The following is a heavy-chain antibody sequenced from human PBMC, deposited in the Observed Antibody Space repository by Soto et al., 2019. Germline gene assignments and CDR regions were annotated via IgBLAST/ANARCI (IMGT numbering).Heavy chain of an antibody. CDR2: INHSGST. Sequence: SDTLSLTCAVYGGSFSGYYWSWIRQPPGKGLEWIGEINHSGSTNYNPSPKSRVTISVDTSKNQFSLKLSSVTAADTAVYYCARGRSEQLAHFDYWGQGTLVTVSS. CDR1: GGSFSGYY. J-gene: IGHJ4*02. CDR3: ARGRSEQLAHFDY. V-gene: IGHV4-34*01. D-gene: IGHD6-6*01.